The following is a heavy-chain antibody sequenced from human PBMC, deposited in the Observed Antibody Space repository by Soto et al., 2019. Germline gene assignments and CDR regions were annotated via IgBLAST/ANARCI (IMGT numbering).Heavy chain of an antibody. CDR3: AKDRHYGSGTYSDSYLDY. CDR1: GFTFTSYA. J-gene: IGHJ4*02. Sequence: EVQLLESGGGLVQPGGSLRLSCGGSGFTFTSYAMTGVRQAQGKGLEWVSAISGSGGTTYYANSVKGRFTISRDQSKDTLYLQMNSLRAEDTAIYYCAKDRHYGSGTYSDSYLDYWGQGTLVTVSS. V-gene: IGHV3-23*01. CDR2: ISGSGGTT. D-gene: IGHD3-10*01.